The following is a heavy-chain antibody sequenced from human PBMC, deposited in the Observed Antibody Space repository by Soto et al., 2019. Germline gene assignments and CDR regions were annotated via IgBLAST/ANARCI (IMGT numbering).Heavy chain of an antibody. Sequence: QVQLVQSGAEVKKHGSSVRVSCKSSGGVFSSFAISWVRQAPGQGLEWMGGIIPIFGTANYAQKFQGRVTITADDSTSTAYMELSSLRFEDTAVYYCARGRGNSAVVTTFDYWGQGTLVTVSS. CDR1: GGVFSSFA. CDR3: ARGRGNSAVVTTFDY. V-gene: IGHV1-69*01. CDR2: IIPIFGTA. J-gene: IGHJ4*02. D-gene: IGHD2-21*02.